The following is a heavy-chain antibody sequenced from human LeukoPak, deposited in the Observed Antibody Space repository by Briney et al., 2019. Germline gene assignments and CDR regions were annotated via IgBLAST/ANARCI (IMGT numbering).Heavy chain of an antibody. CDR1: GGSINSYY. J-gene: IGHJ4*02. CDR2: IYYSGST. CDR3: ARHYCSGASCYYFDY. Sequence: SETLSLTCTVSGGSINSYYWSWIRQSPGKGLEWIGYIYYSGSTDYNPSLKSRVTISVDSSKNQFSLKLTSVTAADTAVYFYARHYCSGASCYYFDYWGQGTLVTVSS. D-gene: IGHD2-15*01. V-gene: IGHV4-59*13.